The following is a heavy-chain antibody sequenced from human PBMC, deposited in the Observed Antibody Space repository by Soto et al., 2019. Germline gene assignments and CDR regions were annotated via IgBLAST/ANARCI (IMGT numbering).Heavy chain of an antibody. J-gene: IGHJ4*02. V-gene: IGHV4-30-4*01. CDR2: IYYSGST. CDR1: GGSISSGDYY. D-gene: IGHD6-13*01. Sequence: SETLSLTCTVSGGSISSGDYYWSWIRQPPGKGLEWIGYIYYSGSTYYNPSLKSRVTISVDTSKNQFSLKLSSVTAADTAVYYCARDRSAAAGEYYFDYWGQGTLVTVSS. CDR3: ARDRSAAAGEYYFDY.